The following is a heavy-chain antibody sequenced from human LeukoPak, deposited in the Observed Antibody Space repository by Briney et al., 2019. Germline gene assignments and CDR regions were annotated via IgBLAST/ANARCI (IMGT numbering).Heavy chain of an antibody. J-gene: IGHJ4*02. D-gene: IGHD2-15*01. V-gene: IGHV1-46*01. CDR1: GYTFTSYY. Sequence: ASVKVSCKASGYTFTSYYMHWVRQAPGQGLEWMGIINPSGGSTSYAQKFQGRVTMTRDTSTSTVYMELSSLRSEDMAVYYCARDPPDCSGGSCYYFDYWGQGTLVTVPS. CDR3: ARDPPDCSGGSCYYFDY. CDR2: INPSGGST.